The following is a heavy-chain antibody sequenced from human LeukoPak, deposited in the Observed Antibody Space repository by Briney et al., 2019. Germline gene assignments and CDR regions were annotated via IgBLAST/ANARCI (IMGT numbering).Heavy chain of an antibody. J-gene: IGHJ6*02. CDR1: GFIVSANH. CDR2: IHSGGSP. CDR3: ARGRGLDV. V-gene: IGHV3-53*01. Sequence: GGSLRLSCAASGFIVSANHMSRGREAPGKGLEWVSVIHSGGSPFYVDSVKGRFTISRDNSKNTLYLQMNSLRAEDTAVYYCARGRGLDVWGQGTTVTVSS.